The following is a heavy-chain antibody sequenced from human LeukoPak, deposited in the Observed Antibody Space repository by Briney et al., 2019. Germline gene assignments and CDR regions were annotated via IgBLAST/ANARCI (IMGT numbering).Heavy chain of an antibody. D-gene: IGHD3-3*01. CDR2: IYYSGST. J-gene: IGHJ4*02. CDR1: GGSISSYY. CDR3: ARDRFDRWAYFDY. Sequence: PSETLSLTCAVYGGSISSYYWSWIRQPPGKGLEWIGYIYYSGSTNYNPSLKSRVTISVDTSKNQFSLKLSSVTAADTAVYYCARDRFDRWAYFDYWGQGTLVTVSS. V-gene: IGHV4-59*01.